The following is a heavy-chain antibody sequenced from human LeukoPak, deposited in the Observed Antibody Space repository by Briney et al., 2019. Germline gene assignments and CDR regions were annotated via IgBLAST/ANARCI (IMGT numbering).Heavy chain of an antibody. CDR3: ARVLPQFYYDSSGYYFDY. V-gene: IGHV4-39*07. Sequence: SETLSLTCTVSGGSISSSSYYWGWIRQPPGKGLEWIGSIYSSGSTYYNPSLKSRVTISVDTSKNQFSLKLSSVTAADTAVYYCARVLPQFYYDSSGYYFDYWGQGTLVTVSS. D-gene: IGHD3-22*01. CDR1: GGSISSSSYY. J-gene: IGHJ4*02. CDR2: IYSSGST.